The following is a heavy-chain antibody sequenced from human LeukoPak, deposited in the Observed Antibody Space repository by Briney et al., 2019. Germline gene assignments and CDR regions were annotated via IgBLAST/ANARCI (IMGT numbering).Heavy chain of an antibody. CDR1: GYTFTGYY. V-gene: IGHV1-2*02. J-gene: IGHJ4*02. CDR2: INPNSGGK. Sequence: ASVKVSCKASGYTFTGYYMHWVRQAPGQGLEWMGWINPNSGGKNYAQKFQGRVTMTRDTSISTAYMELSRLRSDDTAVYYCAREGDSSGYSYYFDYWGQGTLVTVSS. D-gene: IGHD3-22*01. CDR3: AREGDSSGYSYYFDY.